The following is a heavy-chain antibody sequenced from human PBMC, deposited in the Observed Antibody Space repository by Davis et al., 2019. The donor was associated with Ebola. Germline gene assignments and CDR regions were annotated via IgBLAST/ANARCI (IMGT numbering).Heavy chain of an antibody. CDR1: GGSVSSHNYY. V-gene: IGHV4-61*02. Sequence: SETLSLTCTVSGGSVSSHNYYWSWIRQPAGKGLEWIGRIYTSGITNYNPSLKSRVTMSVDTSKNQFSLKLSSVTAADTAVYYCAREWRYSYYYYGMDVWGQGTTVTVSS. CDR3: AREWRYSYYYYGMDV. J-gene: IGHJ6*02. CDR2: IYTSGIT. D-gene: IGHD5-18*01.